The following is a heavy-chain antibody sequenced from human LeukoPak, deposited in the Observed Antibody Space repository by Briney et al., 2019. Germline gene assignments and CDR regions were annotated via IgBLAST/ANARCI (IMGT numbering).Heavy chain of an antibody. J-gene: IGHJ6*03. CDR2: INHSGST. CDR3: ARLRGTDYDFWSGYYSYYYYYMDV. V-gene: IGHV4-34*01. D-gene: IGHD3-3*01. CDR1: GFTFSKSW. Sequence: GSLRLSCAASGFTFSKSWMSWIRQPPGKGLEWIGEINHSGSTNYNPSLKSRVTISVDTSKNQFSLKLSSVTAADTAVYYCARLRGTDYDFWSGYYSYYYYYMDVWGKGTTVTVSS.